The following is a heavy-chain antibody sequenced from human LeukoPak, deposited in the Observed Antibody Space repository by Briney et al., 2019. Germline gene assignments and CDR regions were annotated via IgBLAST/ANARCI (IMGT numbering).Heavy chain of an antibody. J-gene: IGHJ4*02. D-gene: IGHD3-22*01. CDR3: ASRITMIVVGPFDY. CDR2: INHSGST. Sequence: SETLSLTCAVYGGSFSGYYWSWIRQPPGKGLEWIGEINHSGSTNYNPSLKSRVTISVDTSKNQFSLKLSSVTAADTAVYYRASRITMIVVGPFDYWGQGTLVTVSS. CDR1: GGSFSGYY. V-gene: IGHV4-34*01.